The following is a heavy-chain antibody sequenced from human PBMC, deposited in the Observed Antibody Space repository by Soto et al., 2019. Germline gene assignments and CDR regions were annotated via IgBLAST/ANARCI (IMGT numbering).Heavy chain of an antibody. D-gene: IGHD2-21*01. CDR3: AHRPALAYCGGDCYDYFDY. Sequence: SGPTLVNPTQTLTLTCTFSGFSLSTSGVGVGWIRQPPGKALEWLALIYWDDDKRYSPSLKSRLTITEDTSKNQVVLTMTNMDPVDTATYYCAHRPALAYCGGDCYDYFDYWGQGTLVTVSS. CDR2: IYWDDDK. CDR1: GFSLSTSGVG. V-gene: IGHV2-5*02. J-gene: IGHJ4*02.